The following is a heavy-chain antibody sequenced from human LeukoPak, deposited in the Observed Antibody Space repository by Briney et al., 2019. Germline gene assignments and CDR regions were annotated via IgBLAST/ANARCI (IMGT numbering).Heavy chain of an antibody. D-gene: IGHD4-11*01. CDR3: ARYPGHVTGKSYYFDY. V-gene: IGHV1-69*01. J-gene: IGHJ4*02. CDR1: GGTFSSYA. CDR2: IIPIFGTA. Sequence: SVKVSCKASGGTFSSYAISWVRQAPGQGLEWMGGIIPIFGTANYAQKFQGRVTITADESTSTAYMELSSLRSEDPAVYYCARYPGHVTGKSYYFDYGGREPLATVSS.